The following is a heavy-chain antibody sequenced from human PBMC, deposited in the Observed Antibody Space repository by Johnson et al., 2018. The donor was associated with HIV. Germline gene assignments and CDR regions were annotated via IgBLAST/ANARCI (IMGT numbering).Heavy chain of an antibody. D-gene: IGHD2-8*02. Sequence: VQLVESGGGLVQPGGSLRLSCAASGFTFSSYDMHWVRQATGKGLEWVSAIGTAGDTYYPGSVTGRFTISRENAKNSLYLQMNSLRAEDTAVYYCARDICTGGVCYDAFDIWGQGTMVTVSS. CDR1: GFTFSSYD. CDR2: IGTAGDT. J-gene: IGHJ3*02. V-gene: IGHV3-13*01. CDR3: ARDICTGGVCYDAFDI.